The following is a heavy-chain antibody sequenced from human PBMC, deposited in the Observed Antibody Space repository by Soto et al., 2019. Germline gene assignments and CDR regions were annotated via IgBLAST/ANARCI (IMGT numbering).Heavy chain of an antibody. CDR2: ISGSGGST. D-gene: IGHD2-2*01. Sequence: GGSLRLSCAASGFTFSSYAMSWVRQAPGKGLEWVSAISGSGGSTYYADSVKGRFTISRDNSKNTLYLQMNSLRAEDTAVYYCAKGYCICTCCHGAYYYCMDVWGQRDTLTVS. V-gene: IGHV3-23*01. CDR1: GFTFSSYA. CDR3: AKGYCICTCCHGAYYYCMDV. J-gene: IGHJ6*02.